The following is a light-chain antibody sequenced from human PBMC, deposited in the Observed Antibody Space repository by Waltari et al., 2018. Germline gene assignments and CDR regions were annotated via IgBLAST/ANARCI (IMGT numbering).Light chain of an antibody. J-gene: IGKJ1*01. V-gene: IGKV3-20*01. CDR2: GAS. CDR1: QSVSRS. Sequence: EIVLTQSPGTLSLSPGERATLSCRACQSVSRSLAWYQQKPGQAPRLLIYGASSRATGVPDRFSGSGSGTDFSLTISRLEPEDFAVYYCQHYVRLPVSFGQGTKVEIK. CDR3: QHYVRLPVS.